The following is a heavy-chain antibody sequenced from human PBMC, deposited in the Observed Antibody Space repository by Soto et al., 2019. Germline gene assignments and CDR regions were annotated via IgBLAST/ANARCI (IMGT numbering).Heavy chain of an antibody. Sequence: EVQLLESGGGLVQPGGSLRLSCAASGFTFSNYAMSWVRQAPGKGLEWVSAISGSGSSTYYADCVKGRFTISRDNSKNTLYLRMNSLRAEDTAVYYCAKDPPRSAAGFAYWGQGTLVTVSS. CDR2: ISGSGSST. D-gene: IGHD6-13*01. CDR1: GFTFSNYA. V-gene: IGHV3-23*01. CDR3: AKDPPRSAAGFAY. J-gene: IGHJ4*02.